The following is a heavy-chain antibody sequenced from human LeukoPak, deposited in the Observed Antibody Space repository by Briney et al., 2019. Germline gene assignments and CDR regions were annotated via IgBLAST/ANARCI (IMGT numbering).Heavy chain of an antibody. CDR1: GFTFSSYG. CDR3: ARDNYDSSGYYYDY. D-gene: IGHD3-22*01. CDR2: IWYDGSNK. J-gene: IGHJ4*02. V-gene: IGHV3-33*01. Sequence: PGGSLRLSCAASGFTFSSYGKHWVRQAPGKGLEWVAVIWYDGSNKYYADSVKGRFTISRDNSKNTLYLQMNSLRAEDTAVYYCARDNYDSSGYYYDYWGQGTLVTVSS.